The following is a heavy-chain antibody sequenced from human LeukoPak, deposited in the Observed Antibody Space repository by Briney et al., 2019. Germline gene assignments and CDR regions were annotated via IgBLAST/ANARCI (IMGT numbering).Heavy chain of an antibody. CDR2: ISGSSGST. CDR1: GFTFSSYA. CDR3: AKDQVVITTTGSWFDP. D-gene: IGHD3-22*01. V-gene: IGHV3-23*01. Sequence: GGSLRLSCAVSGFTFSSYAINWVRQAPGKGLEWVSSISGSSGSTFYADSVKGRYTISRDNSKNTLYLQMNSLRAEDTAVYYCAKDQVVITTTGSWFDPWGQGTLVTVSS. J-gene: IGHJ5*02.